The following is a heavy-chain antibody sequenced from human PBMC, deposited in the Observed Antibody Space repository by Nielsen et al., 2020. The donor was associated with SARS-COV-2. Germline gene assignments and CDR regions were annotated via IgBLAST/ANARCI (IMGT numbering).Heavy chain of an antibody. J-gene: IGHJ4*02. CDR2: ISGYNGDT. CDR1: GYSFTSYS. Sequence: ASVKVSCKASGYSFTSYSISWVRQAPGQGLEWMGLISGYNGDTKYAQKFQGRVTITRDASASTAFLGLSSLKSEGTAVYYCARHLRGYIDYWGQGTLVTVSS. V-gene: IGHV1-18*04. CDR3: ARHLRGYIDY.